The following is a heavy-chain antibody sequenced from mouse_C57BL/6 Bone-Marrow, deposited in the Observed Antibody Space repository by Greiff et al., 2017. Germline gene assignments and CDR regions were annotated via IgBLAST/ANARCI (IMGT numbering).Heavy chain of an antibody. CDR2: IYPGSGST. CDR1: GYTFTSYW. J-gene: IGHJ1*03. Sequence: QVQLKQPGAELVKPGASVKMSCKASGYTFTSYWITWVKQRPGQGLEWIGDIYPGSGSTNYNEKFKSKATLTVDTSSSTAYMQLSSLTSEDSAVYYCARERITTGYFDVWGTGTTVTVSS. D-gene: IGHD1-1*01. CDR3: ARERITTGYFDV. V-gene: IGHV1-55*01.